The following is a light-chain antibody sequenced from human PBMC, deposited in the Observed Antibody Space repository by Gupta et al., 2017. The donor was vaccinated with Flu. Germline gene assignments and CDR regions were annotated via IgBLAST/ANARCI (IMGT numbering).Light chain of an antibody. CDR1: QGISNW. J-gene: IGKJ1*01. CDR3: QQSNSFPGT. CDR2: TAS. Sequence: LSSGSASVGDRVTITCRASQGISNWLAWYQQKPGKAPKVLIHTASNLGSGVPSRFSGSASGTDFTLTISSLQPEDFATYYCQQSNSFPGTFGQGTKVEIK. V-gene: IGKV1-12*01.